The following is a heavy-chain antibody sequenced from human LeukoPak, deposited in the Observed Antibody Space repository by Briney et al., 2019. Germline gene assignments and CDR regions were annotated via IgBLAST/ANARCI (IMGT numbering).Heavy chain of an antibody. D-gene: IGHD5-18*01. V-gene: IGHV3-7*01. CDR2: IKQDGSEK. Sequence: GGSLRLSCAASGFTFSSYWMSWVRQAPGKGLEWVANIKQDGSEKYYVDSVKGRFTISRDNAKNSLYPQMNSLRAEDTAVYYCASVFSTSGYSYDYWGQGTLVTVSS. J-gene: IGHJ4*02. CDR3: ASVFSTSGYSYDY. CDR1: GFTFSSYW.